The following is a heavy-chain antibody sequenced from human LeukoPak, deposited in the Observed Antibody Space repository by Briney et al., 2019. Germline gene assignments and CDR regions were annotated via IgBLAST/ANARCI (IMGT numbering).Heavy chain of an antibody. J-gene: IGHJ4*02. Sequence: SVKVSCKASGGTFSSYAISWVRRAPGQGLEWMGRIIPIFGTANYAQKFQGRVTITTDESTSTAYMELSSLRSEDTAVYYCARAPVGATSPVYDYWGQGILVTVSS. D-gene: IGHD1-26*01. CDR3: ARAPVGATSPVYDY. CDR2: IIPIFGTA. CDR1: GGTFSSYA. V-gene: IGHV1-69*05.